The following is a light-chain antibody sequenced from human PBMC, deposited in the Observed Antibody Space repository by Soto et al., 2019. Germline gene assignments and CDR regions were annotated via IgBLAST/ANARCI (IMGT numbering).Light chain of an antibody. V-gene: IGLV1-44*01. CDR2: TDD. CDR3: SSYTNINTRACV. CDR1: SSNIGSKS. Sequence: QSVLTQPPSASGTPGQIVTISCSGSSSNIGSKSVNWYQHVPGTAPTLLIYTDDQRPSWVPGRFSGSKSGTSASLTISGLQSEDEAEYYCSSYTNINTRACVFGTGTKVTVL. J-gene: IGLJ1*01.